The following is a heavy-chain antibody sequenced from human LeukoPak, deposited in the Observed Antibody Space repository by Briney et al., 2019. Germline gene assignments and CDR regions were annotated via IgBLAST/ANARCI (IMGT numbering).Heavy chain of an antibody. CDR3: APLGYGGNSPLAY. Sequence: GGSLRLSCAASGFTFSSYSMNWVRQAPGKGLEWVSSISSSSSYIYYADSVKGRFTISRDNAKNSLYLQMNSLRAEDTAVYYCAPLGYGGNSPLAYWGQGTLVTVSS. CDR2: ISSSSSYI. D-gene: IGHD4-23*01. J-gene: IGHJ4*02. V-gene: IGHV3-21*01. CDR1: GFTFSSYS.